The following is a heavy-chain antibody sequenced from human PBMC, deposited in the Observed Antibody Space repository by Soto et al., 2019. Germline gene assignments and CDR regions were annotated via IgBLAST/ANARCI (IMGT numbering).Heavy chain of an antibody. Sequence: SVKVSCTASGGTFSSYAISWVRQAPGQGLEWMGGIIPIFGTANYAQKFQGRVTITADESTSTAYMELSSLRSEDTAVYYCARDQDRIVPGETGPWGQGTLVTVSS. D-gene: IGHD2-15*01. V-gene: IGHV1-69*13. J-gene: IGHJ5*02. CDR3: ARDQDRIVPGETGP. CDR2: IIPIFGTA. CDR1: GGTFSSYA.